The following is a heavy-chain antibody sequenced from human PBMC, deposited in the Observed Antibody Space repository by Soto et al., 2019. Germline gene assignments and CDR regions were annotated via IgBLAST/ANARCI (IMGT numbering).Heavy chain of an antibody. CDR2: IIPFLGVT. Sequence: QVQLVQSGAEVKKPGSSVKVSCKASGGTFSHYTINWVRQAPGQGLEWMGRIIPFLGVTNYAQKVQARVTITADKSTSTASMELSGLRFEDTAVYYCARDWESTVSTWSFGGFWGRGTLVTVSS. CDR3: ARDWESTVSTWSFGGF. J-gene: IGHJ4*02. V-gene: IGHV1-69*08. D-gene: IGHD3-10*01. CDR1: GGTFSHYT.